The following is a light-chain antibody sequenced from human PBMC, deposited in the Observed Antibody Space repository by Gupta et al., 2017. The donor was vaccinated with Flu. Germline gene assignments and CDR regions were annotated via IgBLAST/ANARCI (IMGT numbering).Light chain of an antibody. V-gene: IGLV3-21*03. Sequence: GKTARITCGGNNIGSKSVHWYQQKPGQAPVLFVYDDSGRAGSPERFSCSNSGDTATLTISRVEAGEEADYYCQVWDSRSDHLVVFGGGTKLTVL. CDR3: QVWDSRSDHLVV. CDR1: NIGSKS. CDR2: DDS. J-gene: IGLJ2*01.